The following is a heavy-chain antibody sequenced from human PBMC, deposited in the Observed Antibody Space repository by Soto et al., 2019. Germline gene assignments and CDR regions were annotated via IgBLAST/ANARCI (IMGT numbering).Heavy chain of an antibody. J-gene: IGHJ5*02. CDR2: INPHSGAT. Sequence: ASVKVSCKTSGYTFTGYHLHWVRQAPGQGLEWVGWINPHSGATSLAQKFQGRVTLTRDTSTTTAYMNLNSLRSDDTAMYFCAKDLDASVTATLCPWGQRTLVTVSS. D-gene: IGHD2-21*02. CDR1: GYTFTGYH. V-gene: IGHV1-2*02. CDR3: AKDLDASVTATLCP.